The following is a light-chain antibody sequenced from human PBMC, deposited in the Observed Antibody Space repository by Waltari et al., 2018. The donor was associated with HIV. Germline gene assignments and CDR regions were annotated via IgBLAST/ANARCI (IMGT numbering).Light chain of an antibody. CDR2: EPT. Sequence: QSALTQPASVSGSPGQSVTISCTGTSSNVGGYNLVSCYQQHPDKAPKLVLIEPTPRPSGLPFRFSASNAGHTASLTISWLQPEDEADYYCCSYMSGSTRVFGGGTKVIV. CDR3: CSYMSGSTRV. CDR1: SSNVGGYNL. J-gene: IGLJ3*02. V-gene: IGLV2-14*02.